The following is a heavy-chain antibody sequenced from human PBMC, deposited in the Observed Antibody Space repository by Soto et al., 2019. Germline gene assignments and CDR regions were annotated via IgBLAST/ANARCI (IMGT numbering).Heavy chain of an antibody. J-gene: IGHJ6*02. Sequence: SLRLSCAASGFTFSSCAMNWVRQAPGKGLHWVSAISGSGGSTYYADSVKGRFTISRDNSKNTLYLQLNSLRAEDTAVYYCAKDYFHSSAYYSYAMDVWGPGTTVTVSS. V-gene: IGHV3-23*01. D-gene: IGHD3-22*01. CDR2: ISGSGGST. CDR3: AKDYFHSSAYYSYAMDV. CDR1: GFTFSSCA.